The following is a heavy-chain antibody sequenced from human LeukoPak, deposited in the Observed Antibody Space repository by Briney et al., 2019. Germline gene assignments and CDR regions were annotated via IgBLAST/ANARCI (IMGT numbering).Heavy chain of an antibody. D-gene: IGHD3-9*01. CDR3: ARGDGPQYYDILTDSYYFDY. CDR2: ISGSSSTI. Sequence: GGSLRLSCAASGFTFSSYSMNWVRQAPGKGLEWVSYISGSSSTIYYADSVKGRFTISRDNAKNSLYLQMNSLRDEDTAVHYCARGDGPQYYDILTDSYYFDYWGQGTLVTVSS. J-gene: IGHJ4*02. CDR1: GFTFSSYS. V-gene: IGHV3-48*02.